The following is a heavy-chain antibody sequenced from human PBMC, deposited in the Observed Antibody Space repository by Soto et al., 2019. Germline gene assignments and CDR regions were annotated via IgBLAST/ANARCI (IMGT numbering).Heavy chain of an antibody. J-gene: IGHJ4*02. Sequence: GGSLRLSCVASGFTFSNYAMGWVRQAPGKGLEWVSVISASGGLTYYRDSVKGRLTISRDNSKNTLYLQVSSLRVEDTAVYYCAKHTDVTGYYEIDFWGQGTLVTVSS. CDR2: ISASGGLT. D-gene: IGHD3-9*01. V-gene: IGHV3-23*01. CDR1: GFTFSNYA. CDR3: AKHTDVTGYYEIDF.